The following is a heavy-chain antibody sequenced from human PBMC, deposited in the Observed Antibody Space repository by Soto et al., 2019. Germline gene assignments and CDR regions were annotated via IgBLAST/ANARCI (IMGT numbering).Heavy chain of an antibody. Sequence: ASVKVSCKASGYTFTSYYMHWVRQAPGQGLEWMGIINPSGGSTSYAQKFQGRVTMTRDTSTSTAYMELRSLRSDDTAVYYCARERVDMVRGGIPPAHYYYCGMHVPGQATTVTVSS. D-gene: IGHD3-10*01. V-gene: IGHV1-46*01. CDR1: GYTFTSYY. CDR2: INPSGGST. J-gene: IGHJ6*02. CDR3: ARERVDMVRGGIPPAHYYYCGMHV.